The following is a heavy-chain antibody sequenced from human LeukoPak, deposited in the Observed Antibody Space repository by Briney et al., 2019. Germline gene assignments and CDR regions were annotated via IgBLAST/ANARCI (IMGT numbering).Heavy chain of an antibody. CDR1: GGSFSGYY. Sequence: SETLSLTCAVYGGSFSGYYWSWIRQPPGKGLEWIGEINHSGSTNYNPSLKSRVTISVDTSKNQFSLKLSSVTAADTAVYYCASIEGTYDSSGYSNYWGQGTLVTVSS. J-gene: IGHJ4*02. CDR2: INHSGST. D-gene: IGHD3-22*01. V-gene: IGHV4-34*01. CDR3: ASIEGTYDSSGYSNY.